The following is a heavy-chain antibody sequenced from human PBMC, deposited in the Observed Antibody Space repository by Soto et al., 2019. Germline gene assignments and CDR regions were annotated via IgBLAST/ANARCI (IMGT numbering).Heavy chain of an antibody. CDR1: GFTFSSYA. CDR3: ARGRGTPNYYYYYYMDV. Sequence: GGSLRLSCAASGFTFSSYAMSWVRQAPGKGLEWVSTISGSGGTTNYADSVKGRFAISRDNSKNTLYLQMNSLGAEDTAVYYCARGRGTPNYYYYYYMDVWGKGTTVTVSS. V-gene: IGHV3-23*01. D-gene: IGHD1-1*01. CDR2: ISGSGGTT. J-gene: IGHJ6*03.